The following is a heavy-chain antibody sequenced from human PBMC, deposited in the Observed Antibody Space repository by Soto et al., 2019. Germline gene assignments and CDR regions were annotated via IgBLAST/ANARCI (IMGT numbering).Heavy chain of an antibody. CDR1: GGTISSLA. V-gene: IGHV1-69*01. D-gene: IGHD3-3*01. J-gene: IGHJ6*02. CDR3: ASDGQITFFGVAYAPYALDV. CDR2: ITPLLGAA. Sequence: SVKGSCKASGGTISSLALNCVRQAPRQGLEWMGGITPLLGAADYAQKFQGRVSIISDESTTTFYMELRSLKSDDTAMYYCASDGQITFFGVAYAPYALDVWGQGTTVTVSS.